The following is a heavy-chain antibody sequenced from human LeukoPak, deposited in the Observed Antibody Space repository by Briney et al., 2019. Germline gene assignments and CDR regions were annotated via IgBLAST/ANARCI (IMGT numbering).Heavy chain of an antibody. V-gene: IGHV4-31*03. D-gene: IGHD4-17*01. CDR3: ARELNDYGDYDGWFDP. Sequence: SETLSLTCTVSGGSISSGGYYWGWIRQHPGKGLEWIGYIYYSGSTYYNPSLKSRVTISVDTSKNQFSLKLSSVTAADTAVYYCARELNDYGDYDGWFDPWGQGTLVTVSS. CDR2: IYYSGST. CDR1: GGSISSGGYY. J-gene: IGHJ5*02.